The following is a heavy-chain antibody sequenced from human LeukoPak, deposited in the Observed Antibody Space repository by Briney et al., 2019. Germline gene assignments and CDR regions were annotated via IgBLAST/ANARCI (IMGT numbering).Heavy chain of an antibody. CDR1: GGSFSGYY. Sequence: TASETLSLTCAVYGGSFSGYYWSWIRQPPGKGLEWIGEINHSGSTNYNPSLKSRVTISVDTSKNQFSLKLSSVTAADTAVYYCAREDSVVSFDYWAREPWSPSPQ. D-gene: IGHD3-22*01. CDR2: INHSGST. CDR3: AREDSVVSFDY. V-gene: IGHV4-34*01. J-gene: IGHJ4*02.